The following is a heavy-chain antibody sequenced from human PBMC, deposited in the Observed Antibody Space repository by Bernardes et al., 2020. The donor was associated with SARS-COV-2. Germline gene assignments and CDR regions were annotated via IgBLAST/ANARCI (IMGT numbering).Heavy chain of an antibody. CDR3: ARESPVAVLMVYAMDV. J-gene: IGHJ6*02. D-gene: IGHD2-8*01. CDR1: GFTFSSYA. CDR2: ISYDGSNK. Sequence: LRLSCAASGFTFSSYAMHWVRQAPGKGLEWVAVISYDGSNKYYADSVKGRFTISRDNSKNTLYLQMNSLRAEDTAVYYCARESPVAVLMVYAMDVWGQGTTVTVSS. V-gene: IGHV3-30-3*01.